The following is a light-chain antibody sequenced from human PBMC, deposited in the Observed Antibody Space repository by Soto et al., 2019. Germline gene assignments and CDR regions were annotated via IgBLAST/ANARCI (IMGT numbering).Light chain of an antibody. J-gene: IGKJ3*01. V-gene: IGKV1-12*01. CDR1: QGVGNW. Sequence: DTHMTQSPSSVSASVGDRVTITCRASQGVGNWLAWYQQKPGKAPKLLIYGASSLQSGVPSRFSGSESGTDFTLTISSLQPEDFATYYCQQANSFPPPFGPGTKVDIK. CDR2: GAS. CDR3: QQANSFPPP.